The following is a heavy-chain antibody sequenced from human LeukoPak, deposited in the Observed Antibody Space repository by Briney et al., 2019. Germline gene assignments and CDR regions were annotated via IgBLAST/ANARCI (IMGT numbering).Heavy chain of an antibody. CDR2: ISSSGSTI. D-gene: IGHD1-1*01. CDR1: GFTFSDYY. J-gene: IGHJ4*02. Sequence: GGSLRLSCAASGFTFSDYYMSWIRQAPGKGLEWVSYISSSGSTIYYADPVKGRFTISRDNAKNSLYLQMNSLRAEDTAVYYCARGSKLTTGTMGDLDYWGQGTLVTVSS. V-gene: IGHV3-11*04. CDR3: ARGSKLTTGTMGDLDY.